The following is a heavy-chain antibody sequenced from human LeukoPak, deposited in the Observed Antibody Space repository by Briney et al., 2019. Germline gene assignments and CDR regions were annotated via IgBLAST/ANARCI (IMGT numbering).Heavy chain of an antibody. D-gene: IGHD3-3*01. J-gene: IGHJ4*02. CDR1: GFTVRSNY. CDR2: ILSDHTT. CDR3: ARGLLDPQFDH. V-gene: IGHV3-53*01. Sequence: GGSLRLSCAASGFTVRSNYMSWVRQGPGKGLEWVSIILSDHTTHYADSVKGRFTFTRDDSKNSLHLQMNRLRVEDTAVYYCARGLLDPQFDHWGQGTLVTVSS.